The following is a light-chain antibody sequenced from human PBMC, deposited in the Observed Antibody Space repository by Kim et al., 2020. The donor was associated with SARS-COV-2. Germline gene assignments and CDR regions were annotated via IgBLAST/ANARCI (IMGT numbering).Light chain of an antibody. Sequence: SALTQPRSVSGSPGQSVAISCTGTSSDVGGYDYVSWYQQHPGEAPKLMIYDVTKRPSGVPDRFSGSKSGNTASLTISGLQAEDEADYYCCSYADTYRVFGGGTQLTVL. CDR3: CSYADTYRV. V-gene: IGLV2-11*01. CDR1: SSDVGGYDY. CDR2: DVT. J-gene: IGLJ2*01.